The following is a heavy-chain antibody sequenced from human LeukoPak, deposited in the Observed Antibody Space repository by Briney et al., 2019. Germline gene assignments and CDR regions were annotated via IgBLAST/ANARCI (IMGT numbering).Heavy chain of an antibody. V-gene: IGHV1-8*01. Sequence: ASVKVSCKASGYTFNGYDINWMRQATGQGLEWMGWMNPNSGNTGYGQKFQGRVTMTRNTSISTAYMELSSLRSEDTAAYYCARGQGAAGTGRYYYYGLDVWGQGTTVTVSS. D-gene: IGHD6-13*01. CDR1: GYTFNGYD. CDR2: MNPNSGNT. CDR3: ARGQGAAGTGRYYYYGLDV. J-gene: IGHJ6*02.